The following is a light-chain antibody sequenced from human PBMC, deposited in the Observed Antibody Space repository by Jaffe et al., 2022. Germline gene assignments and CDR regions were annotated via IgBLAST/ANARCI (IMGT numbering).Light chain of an antibody. J-gene: IGLJ3*02. V-gene: IGLV2-14*01. CDR1: SSDVGYYKS. CDR3: SSYTRSSSLV. CDR2: DVS. Sequence: QSALTQPASVSGSPGQSITISCTGTSSDVGYYKSVSWYQQHPGRAPKLMIYDVSNRPSGVSNRFSGSKSGDTASLIISGLQAEDEADYYCSSYTRSSSLVFGGGTTLTVL.